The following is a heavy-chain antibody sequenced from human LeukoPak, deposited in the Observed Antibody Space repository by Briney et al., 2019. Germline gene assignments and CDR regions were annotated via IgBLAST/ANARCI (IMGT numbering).Heavy chain of an antibody. J-gene: IGHJ4*02. CDR3: ARSPYYYDSTNYFDY. D-gene: IGHD3-22*01. V-gene: IGHV4-61*02. CDR1: GGSISSGSYY. CDR2: IYTSGST. Sequence: SQTLSLTCTVSGGSISSGSYYWSWIRQPAGKGLEWIGRIYTSGSTNYNPSLKSRVTILVDTSKNQFSLKLSSVTAADTAVYYCARSPYYYDSTNYFDYWGQGTLVTVSS.